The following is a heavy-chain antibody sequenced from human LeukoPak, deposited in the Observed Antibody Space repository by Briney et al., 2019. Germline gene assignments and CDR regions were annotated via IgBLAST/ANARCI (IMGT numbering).Heavy chain of an antibody. CDR1: GFTFSSYA. CDR2: ISYDGSNK. CDR3: ARDSLVGGIDY. D-gene: IGHD1-26*01. J-gene: IGHJ4*02. Sequence: GGSLRLSCAASGFTFSSYAMHWVRQAPGKGLEWVAVISYDGSNKYYADSVKGRFTISRDNSKNTLYLQMNSLRAEDTAVYYCARDSLVGGIDYWGQGTLVTVSS. V-gene: IGHV3-30-3*01.